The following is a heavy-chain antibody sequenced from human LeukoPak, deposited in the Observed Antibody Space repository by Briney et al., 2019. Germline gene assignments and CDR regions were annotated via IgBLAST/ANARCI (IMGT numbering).Heavy chain of an antibody. CDR2: ISSSSSTI. Sequence: GGSLRLSCAASGFTFSSYSMNWVRQAPGKGLEWVSYISSSSSTIYYADSVKGRFTISRDNAKNTLYLQMNSLRAEDTALYYCARADYDSSGYYTNDYWGQGTLVTVSS. D-gene: IGHD3-22*01. J-gene: IGHJ4*02. CDR1: GFTFSSYS. CDR3: ARADYDSSGYYTNDY. V-gene: IGHV3-48*04.